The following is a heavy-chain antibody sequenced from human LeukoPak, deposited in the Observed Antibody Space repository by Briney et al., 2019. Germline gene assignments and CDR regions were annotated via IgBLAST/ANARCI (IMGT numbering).Heavy chain of an antibody. J-gene: IGHJ4*02. D-gene: IGHD5-12*01. CDR1: GYTLTELS. Sequence: ASVKVSCKVSGYTLTELSMHWVRQAPGKGLEWMGGFDPEDGETIYAQKFQGRVTMTTDTSTSTAYMELRSLRSDDTAVYYCARSGFGGSEDYWGQGTLVTVSS. V-gene: IGHV1-24*01. CDR2: FDPEDGET. CDR3: ARSGFGGSEDY.